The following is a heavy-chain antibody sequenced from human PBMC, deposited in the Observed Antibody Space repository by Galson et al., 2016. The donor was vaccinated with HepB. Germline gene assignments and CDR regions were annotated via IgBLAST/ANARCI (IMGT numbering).Heavy chain of an antibody. J-gene: IGHJ5*02. V-gene: IGHV4-61*02. CDR1: GGSISSGSYH. CDR2: IYSSGYS. CDR3: ARGGYSSSWRGGFDP. Sequence: TLSLTCTVSGGSISSGSYHWTWLRQPAGKGLEWIGRIYSSGYSNYNPSLKSRVTMSIDTSKNQFSLKLSSVTAADTAVYYWARGGYSSSWRGGFDPWGQGTRVTVSS. D-gene: IGHD6-13*01.